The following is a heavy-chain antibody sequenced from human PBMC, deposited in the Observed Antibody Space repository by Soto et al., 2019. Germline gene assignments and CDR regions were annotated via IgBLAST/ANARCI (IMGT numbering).Heavy chain of an antibody. CDR1: GVSISSGDYY. D-gene: IGHD2-2*01. CDR3: ARTKTSSTSFHVDY. J-gene: IGHJ4*02. V-gene: IGHV4-31*03. CDR2: IYYSGST. Sequence: QVQLQESGPGLVKPSQTLSLTCTVSGVSISSGDYYWTWIRQHPGKGLEWIGYIYYSGSTKHNPSLKSRITISVDTSKNQFSLKLNSVTAADTAVYYCARTKTSSTSFHVDYWGQGTQVTVSS.